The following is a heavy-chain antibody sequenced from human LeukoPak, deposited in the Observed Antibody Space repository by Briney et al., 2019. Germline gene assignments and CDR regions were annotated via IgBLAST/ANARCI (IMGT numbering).Heavy chain of an antibody. J-gene: IGHJ4*02. D-gene: IGHD6-25*01. Sequence: GGSLRLSCAASGFTFSDYYMSWIRQAPGKGLEWVSYISSSAGTMYYGDSVKGRFTISRDNAKNSLYLQMNSLRAEDTALYYCAREPSGTLDYWGQGTLVTVSS. CDR2: ISSSAGTM. CDR3: AREPSGTLDY. V-gene: IGHV3-11*01. CDR1: GFTFSDYY.